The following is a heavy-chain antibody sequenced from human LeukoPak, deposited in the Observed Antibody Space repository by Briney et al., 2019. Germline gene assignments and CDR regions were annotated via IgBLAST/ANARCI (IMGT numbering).Heavy chain of an antibody. V-gene: IGHV4-59*08. Sequence: SETLSVTFNVSGGSISSYYWSWIRQPPGKGLEWIGYIYYSGNTNYNPSLKSRVTISADTSKHQFSLKLSSVTAADTAMYYCARQRDNAQSYFDYWGQGTLVTVSS. CDR3: ARQRDNAQSYFDY. D-gene: IGHD1-14*01. CDR1: GGSISSYY. J-gene: IGHJ4*02. CDR2: IYYSGNT.